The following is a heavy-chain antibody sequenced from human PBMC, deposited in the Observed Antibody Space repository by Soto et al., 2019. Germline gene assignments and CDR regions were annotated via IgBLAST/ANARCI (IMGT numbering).Heavy chain of an antibody. CDR3: ARVSFYYSGSGDTEVPMDV. J-gene: IGHJ6*02. Sequence: EVQLVESGGGLVKPGGSLRLSCAASGFTFSSYSMNWVRQAPGKGLEWVSSISSSSSYIYYADSVKGRFTISRDNAKNSLYLQMNSLRAEDTAVYYCARVSFYYSGSGDTEVPMDVWGQGTTVTVSS. CDR2: ISSSSSYI. D-gene: IGHD3-10*01. V-gene: IGHV3-21*01. CDR1: GFTFSSYS.